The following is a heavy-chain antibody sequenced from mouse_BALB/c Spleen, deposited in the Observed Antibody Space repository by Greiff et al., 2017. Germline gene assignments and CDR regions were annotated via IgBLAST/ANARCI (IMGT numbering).Heavy chain of an antibody. CDR3: ARVRGYEYYFDY. J-gene: IGHJ2*01. CDR2: IWAGGST. Sequence: QVQLKQSGPGLVAPSQSLSITCTVSGFSLPGYGVNWVRQPPGKGLEWLGVIWAGGSTNYNSALMSRLSISKDNSKSQVFLKMNSLQTDDTAMYYCARVRGYEYYFDYWGQGTTLTVSS. D-gene: IGHD2-14*01. V-gene: IGHV2-9*02. CDR1: GFSLPGYG.